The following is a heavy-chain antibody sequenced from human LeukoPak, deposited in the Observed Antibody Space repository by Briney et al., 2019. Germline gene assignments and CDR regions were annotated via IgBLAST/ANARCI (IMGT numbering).Heavy chain of an antibody. D-gene: IGHD3-22*01. J-gene: IGHJ4*02. CDR3: ARGSSGYYLLY. CDR2: IYYRGST. V-gene: IGHV4-39*07. CDR1: GGSISSSSYY. Sequence: SETLSLTCTVSGGSISSSSYYWGWIRQPPGKGLEWIGSIYYRGSTYHNPSLKSRVTISVDTSKNQFSLKLSSVTAADTAVYYCARGSSGYYLLYWGQGTLVTVSS.